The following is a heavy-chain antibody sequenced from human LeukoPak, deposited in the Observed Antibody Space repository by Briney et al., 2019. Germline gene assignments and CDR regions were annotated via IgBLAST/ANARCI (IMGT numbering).Heavy chain of an antibody. CDR2: TYYRSKWYN. J-gene: IGHJ5*02. V-gene: IGHV6-1*01. Sequence: SQTLSLTCALSGDSFSSNSAAWTWLRQSPSRGLEWLGRTYYRSKWYNDYAISVKGRITINPDASKNQFSLQLNSVTPEDTAVYYCARDPSASFWFDTWGQGTPVTVSS. D-gene: IGHD3-16*02. CDR1: GDSFSSNSAA. CDR3: ARDPSASFWFDT.